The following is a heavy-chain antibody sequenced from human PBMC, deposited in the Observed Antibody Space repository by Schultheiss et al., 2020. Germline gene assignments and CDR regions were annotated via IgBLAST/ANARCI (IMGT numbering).Heavy chain of an antibody. CDR1: GFTFSSYS. V-gene: IGHV3-23*01. CDR2: ISGSGGST. Sequence: GGSLRLSCAASGFTFSSYSMNWVRQAPGKGLEWVSAISGSGGSTYYADSVKGRFTLSRDKSQNTVHLQMNSLRVEDTAVYYCARTNWNYVNNWFDPWGQGTLVTVSS. CDR3: ARTNWNYVNNWFDP. D-gene: IGHD1-7*01. J-gene: IGHJ5*02.